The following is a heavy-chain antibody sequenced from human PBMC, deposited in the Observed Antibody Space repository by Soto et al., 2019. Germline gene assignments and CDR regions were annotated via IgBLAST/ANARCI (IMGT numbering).Heavy chain of an antibody. J-gene: IGHJ1*01. CDR1: GFTFSSYA. CDR3: AREGLSGYHHRYFQH. Sequence: QGQLVESGGGVVQPGRSLRLSCAASGFTFSSYAMHWVRQAPGKGLEWVAVISYDGSNKYYADSVKGRFTISRDNSKNTLYLQMNSLRAEDTAVYYCAREGLSGYHHRYFQHWGQGTLVTVSS. V-gene: IGHV3-30-3*01. CDR2: ISYDGSNK. D-gene: IGHD3-22*01.